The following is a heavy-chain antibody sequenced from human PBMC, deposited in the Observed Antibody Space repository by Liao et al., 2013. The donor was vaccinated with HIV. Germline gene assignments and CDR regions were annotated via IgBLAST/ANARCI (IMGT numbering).Heavy chain of an antibody. D-gene: IGHD3-3*01. CDR2: IYYSGGT. CDR1: GGSITSGDYY. J-gene: IGHJ5*02. V-gene: IGHV4-30-4*08. CDR3: ARTDQYYDFWNGYENWFDP. Sequence: QVQLQESGSGLVKPSQTLSLTCTVSGGSITSGDYYWSWIRQTPGKGLEWIGYIYYSGGTYFNPSLKSRVTMSVDTSKNQFSLKLSSVTAADTAVYYCARTDQYYDFWNGYENWFDPWGQGTLVTVSS.